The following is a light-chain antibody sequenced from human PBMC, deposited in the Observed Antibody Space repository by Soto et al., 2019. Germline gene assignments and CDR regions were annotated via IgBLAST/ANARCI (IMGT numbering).Light chain of an antibody. CDR2: GAS. V-gene: IGKV3-15*01. Sequence: EIVMTQSPATRSVSPGDTATLSCRASQGVTTNLAWFQQKPGQAPRLLIYGASTRATGLPARFSGSGSGTEFTLTISSLQSEDFAVYYCQQYNNWPRTFGQGTKVDIK. J-gene: IGKJ1*01. CDR3: QQYNNWPRT. CDR1: QGVTTN.